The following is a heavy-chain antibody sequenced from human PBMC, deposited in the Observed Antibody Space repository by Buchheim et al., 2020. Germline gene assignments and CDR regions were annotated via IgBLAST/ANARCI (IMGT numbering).Heavy chain of an antibody. V-gene: IGHV3-21*01. CDR1: GFNFSSYS. Sequence: EVQLEESGGGLVKPGGSLRLSCAASGFNFSSYSMNWVRQAPGKGLEWVSSISISSRYIYFVDSVNARLTISNDNAKNSLYLQMNSLRAEDTAVYYCARETSITIFGVVRAGMDVWGQGTT. J-gene: IGHJ6*02. CDR2: ISISSRYI. D-gene: IGHD3-3*01. CDR3: ARETSITIFGVVRAGMDV.